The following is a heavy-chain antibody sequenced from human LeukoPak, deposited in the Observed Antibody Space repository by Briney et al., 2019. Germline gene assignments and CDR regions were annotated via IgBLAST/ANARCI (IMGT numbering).Heavy chain of an antibody. J-gene: IGHJ4*02. V-gene: IGHV4-59*08. CDR2: IYYSGST. Sequence: SETLSLTCTVSGGSISSYYWSWIRQPPGKGLEWIGYIYYSGSTNYNPSLKSRVTISVDTSKNQFSLKLSSVTAADTAVYYCARLTIFGVVPHFDYWGQGTLVTVSS. D-gene: IGHD3-3*01. CDR3: ARLTIFGVVPHFDY. CDR1: GGSISSYY.